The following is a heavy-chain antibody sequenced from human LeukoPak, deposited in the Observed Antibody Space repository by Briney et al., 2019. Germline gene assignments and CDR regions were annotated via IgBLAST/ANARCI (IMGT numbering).Heavy chain of an antibody. V-gene: IGHV3-21*01. CDR3: ARAVSGWYPFDY. CDR1: GFTFSSYS. Sequence: GGSLRLSCAASGFTFSSYSMNCVRQAPGKGLEWVSSISSSSSYIYYADSVKGRFTISRDNAKNSLYLQMNSLRAEDTAVYYCARAVSGWYPFDYWGQGTLVTVSS. J-gene: IGHJ4*02. CDR2: ISSSSSYI. D-gene: IGHD6-19*01.